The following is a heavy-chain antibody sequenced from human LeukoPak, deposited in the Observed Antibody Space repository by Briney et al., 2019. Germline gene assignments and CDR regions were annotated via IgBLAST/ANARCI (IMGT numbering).Heavy chain of an antibody. CDR2: IYPGDSDT. J-gene: IGHJ4*02. V-gene: IGHV5-51*03. CDR1: GYSFTSYW. D-gene: IGHD3-22*01. Sequence: KPGESLKIYSKGSGYSFTSYWIGWVRQMPGKGLEWMGIIYPGDSDTRYSPSFQGQVTISADKSISTAYLQWSSLKASDTAMYYCARLRDSSGYYSDYWGQGTLVTVSS. CDR3: ARLRDSSGYYSDY.